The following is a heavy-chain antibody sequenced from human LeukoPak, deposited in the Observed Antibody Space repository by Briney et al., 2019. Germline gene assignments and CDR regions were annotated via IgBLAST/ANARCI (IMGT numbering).Heavy chain of an antibody. CDR3: ATDRGWRTSGYYLYYFEY. D-gene: IGHD3-3*01. J-gene: IGHJ4*02. Sequence: GGSLRLSCAASGFTFNTYTMSWVRQAPGKGLEWIAYIDTIGHTIFYADSVKGRFTISRDNAKNSLYLQMSSLRAEDTAVYYCATDRGWRTSGYYLYYFEYWGQGTLVTYSS. V-gene: IGHV3-48*01. CDR1: GFTFNTYT. CDR2: IDTIGHTI.